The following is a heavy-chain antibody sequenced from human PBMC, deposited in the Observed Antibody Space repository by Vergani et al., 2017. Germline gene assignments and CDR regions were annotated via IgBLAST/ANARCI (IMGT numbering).Heavy chain of an antibody. D-gene: IGHD3-3*01. CDR2: ISYDGSNK. CDR3: ARSGYYDFWSADY. J-gene: IGHJ4*02. CDR1: GFTFSSYA. Sequence: QVQLVESGGGVVQPGRSLRLSCAASGFTFSSYAMHWVRQAPGKGLEWVAVISYDGSNKYYADSVKGRFTISRYNSKNTLYLQMNSLRAEDTAVYYCARSGYYDFWSADYWGQGTLVTVSS. V-gene: IGHV3-30-3*01.